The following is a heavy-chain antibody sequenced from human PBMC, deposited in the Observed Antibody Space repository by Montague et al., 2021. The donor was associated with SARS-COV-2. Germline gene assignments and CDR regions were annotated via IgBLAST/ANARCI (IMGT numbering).Heavy chain of an antibody. D-gene: IGHD5-18*01. Sequence: CAISGDSVSSHSAAWNWIRQSPSRGLEWLGRTYYRSKWYNDYAVSVKGRITINPDTSKNQFSLQLNSVTPEDTAVYYCARDTRIQLWFDRDYYYGMDVWGQGTTVTVSS. CDR3: ARDTRIQLWFDRDYYYGMDV. J-gene: IGHJ6*02. V-gene: IGHV6-1*01. CDR1: GDSVSSHSAA. CDR2: TYYRSKWYN.